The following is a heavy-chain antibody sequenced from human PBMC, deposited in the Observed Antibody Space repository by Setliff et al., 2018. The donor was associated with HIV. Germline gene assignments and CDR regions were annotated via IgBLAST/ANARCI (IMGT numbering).Heavy chain of an antibody. D-gene: IGHD3-16*01. Sequence: ASVKVSCKASGYTFTRNIVHWVRQAPGQRLEWMGWINAANGNAKYSQKFQDRVTFTRDTSASTAYMQMTSLRAEDTATYYCAKAWGSGYPSFESALMFDVWGQGTLVTVSS. CDR3: AKAWGSGYPSFESALMFDV. V-gene: IGHV1-3*01. J-gene: IGHJ4*02. CDR1: GYTFTRNI. CDR2: INAANGNA.